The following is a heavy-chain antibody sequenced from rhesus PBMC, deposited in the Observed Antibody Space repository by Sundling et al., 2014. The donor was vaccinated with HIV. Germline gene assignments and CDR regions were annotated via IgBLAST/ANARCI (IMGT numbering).Heavy chain of an antibody. CDR2: ISGSDGST. J-gene: IGHJ4*01. V-gene: IGHV4-173*01. Sequence: QVKLQESGPGLVKPSETLSLTCTVSGGSITTNYWSWIRQPPGKGLEWIGRISGSDGSTDYNPSLKNRVIFSRDTSTNQFSLKLSAVTAADTAVYYCARLEQLDIYKYWGQGVLVTVSS. D-gene: IGHD1-20*01. CDR3: ARLEQLDIYKY. CDR1: GGSITTNY.